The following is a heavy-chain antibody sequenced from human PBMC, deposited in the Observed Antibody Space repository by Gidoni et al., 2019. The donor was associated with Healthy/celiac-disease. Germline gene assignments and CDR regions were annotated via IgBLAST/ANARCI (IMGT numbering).Heavy chain of an antibody. J-gene: IGHJ4*02. CDR1: GGSISSYY. CDR3: ARSGSYARNFDY. D-gene: IGHD1-26*01. Sequence: QVQLQESGPGLVKPSETLSLTCTVSGGSISSYYWSWIRQPPGKALEWIGYIYYSGSTNYNPSLKSRVTISVDTSKNQFSLKLSSVTAADTAVYYCARSGSYARNFDYWGQGTLVTVSS. CDR2: IYYSGST. V-gene: IGHV4-59*08.